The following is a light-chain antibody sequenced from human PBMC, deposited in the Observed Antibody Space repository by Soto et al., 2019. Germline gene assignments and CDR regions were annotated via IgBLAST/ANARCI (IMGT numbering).Light chain of an antibody. V-gene: IGKV1-27*01. CDR1: QGISNY. J-gene: IGKJ2*01. CDR3: QKYNNPPFT. Sequence: DFQMTQSPSSLSASVGDRVTITCRASQGISNYLAWYQQKPGKVPKLLIYVASTLQPGVPSRFSGSGSGTDFPITISRLQPDYVANYYRQKYNNPPFTFGQGTKLEIK. CDR2: VAS.